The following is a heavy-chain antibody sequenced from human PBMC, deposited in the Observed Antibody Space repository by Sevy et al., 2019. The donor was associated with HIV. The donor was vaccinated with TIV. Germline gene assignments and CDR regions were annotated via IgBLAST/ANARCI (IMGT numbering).Heavy chain of an antibody. J-gene: IGHJ4*02. CDR2: FDPEDGET. V-gene: IGHV1-24*01. CDR3: ATAREYYSDSSGYLDY. D-gene: IGHD3-22*01. CDR1: GYTLTEVS. Sequence: ASVKVSCKVSGYTLTEVSMHWVRHCPGKGLAWMGRFDPEDGETIYAQKFQGRITMTEDTSTDPAYLGLRSLGAEDTAVYHCATAREYYSDSSGYLDYWGQGTLVTVSS.